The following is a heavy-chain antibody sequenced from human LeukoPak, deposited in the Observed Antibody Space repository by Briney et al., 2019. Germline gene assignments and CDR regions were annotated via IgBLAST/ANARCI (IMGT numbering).Heavy chain of an antibody. Sequence: ASVKVSCKASGYTFTPYSITWLRQAPGQGLEWMGWISAYNGNTVYAQNLQGRVTMTTDTSTSTAYMELRSLRSDDTAVYYCARGGVAYYYFDYWGQGTLVTVSS. CDR2: ISAYNGNT. V-gene: IGHV1-18*01. J-gene: IGHJ4*02. CDR3: ARGGVAYYYFDY. CDR1: GYTFTPYS. D-gene: IGHD2-21*01.